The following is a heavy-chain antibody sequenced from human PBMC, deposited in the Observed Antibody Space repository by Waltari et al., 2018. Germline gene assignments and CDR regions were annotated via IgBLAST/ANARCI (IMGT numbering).Heavy chain of an antibody. CDR3: ARSYYYDSSALSFDY. D-gene: IGHD3-22*01. CDR2: ISSSGSTI. CDR1: GFTFSSYE. Sequence: EVQLVESGGGLVQPGGSLRLSCAASGFTFSSYEMNWVGKAPGKGLEWVSYISSSGSTIYYADSVKGRFTSSRDNAKNSLYLQMNSLRAEDTAVYYCARSYYYDSSALSFDYWGQGTLVTVSS. V-gene: IGHV3-48*03. J-gene: IGHJ4*02.